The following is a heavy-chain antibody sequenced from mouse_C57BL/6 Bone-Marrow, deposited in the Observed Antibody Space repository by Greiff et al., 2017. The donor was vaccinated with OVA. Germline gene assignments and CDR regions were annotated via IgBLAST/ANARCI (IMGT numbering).Heavy chain of an antibody. J-gene: IGHJ3*01. CDR2: ISDGGSYT. D-gene: IGHD2-5*01. CDR3: AREADYYSNYSFAY. V-gene: IGHV5-4*01. Sequence: EVMLVESGGGLVKPGGSLKLSCAASGFTFSSYAMSWVRQTPEKRLEWVATISDGGSYTYYPDNVKGRFTISRDNAKNNLYLQMSHLKSEDTAMYYCAREADYYSNYSFAYWGQGTLVTVSA. CDR1: GFTFSSYA.